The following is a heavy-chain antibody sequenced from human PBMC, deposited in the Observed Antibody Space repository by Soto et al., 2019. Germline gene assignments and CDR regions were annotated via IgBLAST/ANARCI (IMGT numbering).Heavy chain of an antibody. Sequence: QVQLVQSGAEVKKPGSSVKVSCKASGGTFNTYTISWLRQVPGQGLEWMGGIMPLYAKPTYAQPFLGRLTIAADEHTSTVYMELSSLRSEDTALYYFASLNNGSSGDGGIDVWGRGTAVSVSS. V-gene: IGHV1-69*01. CDR3: ASLNNGSSGDGGIDV. CDR2: IMPLYAKP. J-gene: IGHJ6*02. D-gene: IGHD1-26*01. CDR1: GGTFNTYT.